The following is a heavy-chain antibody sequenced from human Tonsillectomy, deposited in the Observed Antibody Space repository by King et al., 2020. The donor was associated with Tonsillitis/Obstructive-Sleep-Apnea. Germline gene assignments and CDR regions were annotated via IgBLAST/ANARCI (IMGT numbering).Heavy chain of an antibody. J-gene: IGHJ5*02. CDR2: ISSDETNK. V-gene: IGHV3-30*15. D-gene: IGHD5/OR15-5a*01. Sequence: VQLVESGGGVVQPGRSLRLSCTASGFSFSAYAMNWVRQAPGKGLEWVAIISSDETNKYYADSVKGRFTISRDDSKDTLFLQMSSLIVEDTAVYYCARVFYDNGAHWFDPWGQGTLVTVSS. CDR1: GFSFSAYA. CDR3: ARVFYDNGAHWFDP.